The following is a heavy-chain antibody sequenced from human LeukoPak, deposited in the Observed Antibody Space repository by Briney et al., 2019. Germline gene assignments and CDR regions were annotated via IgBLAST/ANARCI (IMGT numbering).Heavy chain of an antibody. V-gene: IGHV3-23*01. CDR1: GFTFSSYA. CDR2: ISGGGGST. J-gene: IGHJ4*02. Sequence: PGGSLRLSCAASGFTFSSYAMSWVRQAPGKGLEWVSAISGGGGSTYYADSVKGRFTISRDNSKNTLYLQMNSLRAEDTAVYYCAKESAKYYYDSSGYPTVDWGQGTLVTVSS. CDR3: AKESAKYYYDSSGYPTVD. D-gene: IGHD3-22*01.